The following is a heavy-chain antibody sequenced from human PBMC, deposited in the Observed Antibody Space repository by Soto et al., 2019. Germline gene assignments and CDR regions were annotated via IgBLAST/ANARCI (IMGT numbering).Heavy chain of an antibody. CDR2: IYHSGST. CDR1: GGSISSGGYS. V-gene: IGHV4-30-2*01. CDR3: ARGRVFSLYYYYGMDV. D-gene: IGHD3-9*01. Sequence: SETLSLTCAVSGGSISSGGYSWSWIRQPPGKGLEWIGYIYHSGSTYYNPSLKSRVTISVDRSKNQFSLKLSSVTAADTAVYYCARGRVFSLYYYYGMDVWGQGTTVTV. J-gene: IGHJ6*02.